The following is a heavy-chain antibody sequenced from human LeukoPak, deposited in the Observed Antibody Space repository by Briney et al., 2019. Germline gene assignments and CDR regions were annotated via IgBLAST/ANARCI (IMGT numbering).Heavy chain of an antibody. CDR2: ISSGSSTI. V-gene: IGHV3-48*01. Sequence: PGGSLRLSCAASGFTFSSYSMNCVRQAPGKGLEWVSYISSGSSTIYYADSVKGRFTISRDNAKNSLYLQMNSLRAEDTAVYYCARGKIYIDYWGQGTLVTVSS. CDR1: GFTFSSYS. CDR3: ARGKIYIDY. J-gene: IGHJ4*02.